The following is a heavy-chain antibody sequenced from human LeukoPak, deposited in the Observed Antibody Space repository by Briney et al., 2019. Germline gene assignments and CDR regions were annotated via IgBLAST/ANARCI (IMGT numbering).Heavy chain of an antibody. CDR2: TYYRSRWYN. D-gene: IGHD1-1*01. CDR3: ARERIGSSGYFDP. J-gene: IGHJ5*02. V-gene: IGHV6-1*01. CDR1: GDSVSSNSAA. Sequence: SQTLSLTCAICGDSVSSNSAAWNWIRQSPSRGLEWLGRTYYRSRWYNGYDVSVKSRITINADTSKNQFSLQLYSVTPEDTAVYCCARERIGSSGYFDPWGQGTLVTVSS.